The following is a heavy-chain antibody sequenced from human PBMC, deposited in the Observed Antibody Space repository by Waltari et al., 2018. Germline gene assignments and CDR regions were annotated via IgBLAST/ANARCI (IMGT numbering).Heavy chain of an antibody. CDR2: INPSGGST. V-gene: IGHV1-46*01. J-gene: IGHJ6*02. Sequence: QVQLVQSGAEVKKPGASVKISCKTSEYTFASSYVHWVRQAHGQGLEWMGIINPSGGSTIYAQRFQGRVTMTRDTSTSTVYMELSSLKSEDTAVYYCATDTGALWMDVWGQGTTVTVSS. CDR3: ATDTGALWMDV. D-gene: IGHD2-21*01. CDR1: EYTFASSY.